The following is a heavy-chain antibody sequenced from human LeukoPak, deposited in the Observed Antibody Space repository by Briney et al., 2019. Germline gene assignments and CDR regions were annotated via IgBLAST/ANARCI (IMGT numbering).Heavy chain of an antibody. CDR3: ARESSGYYFDY. J-gene: IGHJ4*02. Sequence: GGSLRLSCAASGFTFSSFAMTWVRQAPGKGLEWVSGFDGNGPNTYYADSVKGRFTISRDDSKNTLYLQMNSLRAEDTAVYYCARESSGYYFDYWGQGTLVTASS. D-gene: IGHD6-25*01. CDR1: GFTFSSFA. CDR2: FDGNGPNT. V-gene: IGHV3-23*01.